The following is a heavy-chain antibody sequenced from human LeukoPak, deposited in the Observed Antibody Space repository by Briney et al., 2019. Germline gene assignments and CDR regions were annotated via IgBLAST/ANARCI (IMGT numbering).Heavy chain of an antibody. CDR1: GFTFSPFW. CDR3: ARDYNSSPDY. D-gene: IGHD6-13*01. V-gene: IGHV3-74*03. CDR2: INNDGSNT. J-gene: IGHJ4*02. Sequence: GGSLRLSCAASGFTFSPFWMHWVRRAPGKGLVWVSRINNDGSNTMYADSVKGRFTISRDNARNTLYLQMNSLRDDDTAVYYCARDYNSSPDYWGQGTLVTVSS.